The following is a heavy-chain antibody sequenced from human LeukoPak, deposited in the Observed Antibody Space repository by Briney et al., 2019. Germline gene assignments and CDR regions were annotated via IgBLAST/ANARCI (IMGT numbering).Heavy chain of an antibody. J-gene: IGHJ4*02. CDR3: ARHTVTTIGYFDY. CDR2: IYYSGST. CDR1: GGSISSYY. Sequence: SETLSLTCTVSGGSISSYYWSWIRQPPGKGLEWIGYIYYSGSTNYNPSLKSRVTISVDTSKNQFSLKLSSVTAADTAVYYCARHTVTTIGYFDYWGQGTLVTVSS. D-gene: IGHD4-17*01. V-gene: IGHV4-59*08.